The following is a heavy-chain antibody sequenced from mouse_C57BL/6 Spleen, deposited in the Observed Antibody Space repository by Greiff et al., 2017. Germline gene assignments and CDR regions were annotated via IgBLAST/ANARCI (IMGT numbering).Heavy chain of an antibody. V-gene: IGHV1-54*01. CDR2: INPGSGGT. CDR1: GYAFTNYL. CDR3: ARSDWDDYAMDY. J-gene: IGHJ4*01. Sequence: LVESGAELVRPGTSVKVSCKASGYAFTNYLIEWVKQRPGQGLEWIGVINPGSGGTNYNEKFKGKATLTADKSSSTAYMQLSSLTSEDSAVYFCARSDWDDYAMDYWGQGTSVTVSS. D-gene: IGHD4-1*01.